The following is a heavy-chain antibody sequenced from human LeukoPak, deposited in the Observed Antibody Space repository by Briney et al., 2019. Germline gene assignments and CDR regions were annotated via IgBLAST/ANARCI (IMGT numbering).Heavy chain of an antibody. CDR1: GYTFTSNY. CDR2: ISPSGGST. CDR3: ARGGITPTGYDFSYYYYYMDV. J-gene: IGHJ6*03. V-gene: IGHV1-46*01. Sequence: GASVKVSCKAFGYTFTSNYMHWVRQAPGQGPEWMGVISPSGGSTTYAQKFQGRVTITADESTSTAYMELSSLRSEDTAVYYCARGGITPTGYDFSYYYYYMDVWGKGTTVTISS. D-gene: IGHD5-12*01.